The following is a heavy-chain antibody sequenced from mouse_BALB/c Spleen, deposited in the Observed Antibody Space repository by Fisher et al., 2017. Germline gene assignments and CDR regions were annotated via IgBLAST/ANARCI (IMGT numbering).Heavy chain of an antibody. V-gene: IGHV1-4*01. Sequence: KFKGKATLTADKSSSTAYMQLSSLTSEDSAVYYCARENGYDWYFDVWGAGTTVTVSS. CDR3: ARENGYDWYFDV. J-gene: IGHJ1*01. D-gene: IGHD2-2*01.